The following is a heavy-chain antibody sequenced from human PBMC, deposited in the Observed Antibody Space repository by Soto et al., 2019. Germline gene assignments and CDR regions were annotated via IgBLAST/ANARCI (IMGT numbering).Heavy chain of an antibody. J-gene: IGHJ4*02. Sequence: QVQLVQSVAEVKKPGSSVTVSCKASGGTFSSYAISWVQQAHGQGLEWMGGTIPIFGTANYAQKFLGRVTITADKSTSTASIELISLSTEDTADYECESYQGGWDLHYWGQGTLVTDST. CDR2: TIPIFGTA. V-gene: IGHV1-69*06. CDR1: GGTFSSYA. D-gene: IGHD1-26*01. CDR3: ESYQGGWDLHY.